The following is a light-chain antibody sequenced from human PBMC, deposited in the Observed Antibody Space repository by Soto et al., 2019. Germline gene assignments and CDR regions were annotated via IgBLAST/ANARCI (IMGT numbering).Light chain of an antibody. CDR2: DAS. CDR3: QQYENLPIT. Sequence: DIPMTQSPSSLSASVGDRVTITCQASQGITPYLNWYQQKPGKAPKLLIYDASNLQTGVPSRFSGSGSGTDFTFTITSLQPEDIATYFCQQYENLPITFGQGTRVEIK. J-gene: IGKJ5*01. V-gene: IGKV1-33*01. CDR1: QGITPY.